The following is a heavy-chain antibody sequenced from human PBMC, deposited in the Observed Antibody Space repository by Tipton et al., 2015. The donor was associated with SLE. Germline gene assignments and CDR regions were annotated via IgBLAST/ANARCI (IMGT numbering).Heavy chain of an antibody. CDR2: IYYSGST. V-gene: IGHV4-59*01. Sequence: LRLSCTVSGGSISSYYWSWIRQPPGKGLEWIGYIYYSGSTNYNPSLKSRVTISVDTSKNQFSLKLSSVTAADTAVYYCARGRCYFDYWGQGTLVTVSS. J-gene: IGHJ4*02. CDR3: ARGRCYFDY. CDR1: GGSISSYY.